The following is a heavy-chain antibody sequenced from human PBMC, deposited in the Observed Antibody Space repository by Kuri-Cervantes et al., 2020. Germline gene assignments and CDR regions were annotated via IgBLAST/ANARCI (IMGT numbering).Heavy chain of an antibody. CDR3: ARDYRTYGYSRGAFDI. V-gene: IGHV3-30*02. D-gene: IGHD5-18*01. Sequence: GESLKISCAASGFTFSSYGMHWVRQAPGKGLEWVAFIRYDGSNKYYADSVKGRFTISRDSAKNSLYLQMNSLRVEDTALYYCARDYRTYGYSRGAFDIWGQGTMVTVSS. CDR2: IRYDGSNK. CDR1: GFTFSSYG. J-gene: IGHJ3*02.